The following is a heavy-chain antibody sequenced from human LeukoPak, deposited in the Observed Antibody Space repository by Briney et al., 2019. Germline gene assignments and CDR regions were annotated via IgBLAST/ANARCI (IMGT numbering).Heavy chain of an antibody. Sequence: GRSMRLSSAASGFTFSSYAMHWDSQAPGKGLEWVAVISYDGSNKYYADSVKGRFTISRDNSKNTLYLQMNSLRAEDTAVYYCASDMVRGVITFNFAYWGQGTLVTVSS. D-gene: IGHD3-10*01. CDR3: ASDMVRGVITFNFAY. V-gene: IGHV3-30*04. CDR1: GFTFSSYA. J-gene: IGHJ4*02. CDR2: ISYDGSNK.